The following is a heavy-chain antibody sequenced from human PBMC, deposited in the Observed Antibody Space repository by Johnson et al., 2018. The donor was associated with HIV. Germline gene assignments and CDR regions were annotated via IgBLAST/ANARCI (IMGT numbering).Heavy chain of an antibody. Sequence: EKLVESGGGLVKPGGSLRLSCAASRFTFSDYYMSWIRQTPGKGLEWVSAISGSGGSTYYADSVKGRFTISRDNSKNTLYLQMNSLRAEDTAVYYCAREGGGYDGKGAFDIWGQGTMVTVSS. CDR1: RFTFSDYY. V-gene: IGHV3-23*04. D-gene: IGHD5-12*01. J-gene: IGHJ3*02. CDR3: AREGGGYDGKGAFDI. CDR2: ISGSGGST.